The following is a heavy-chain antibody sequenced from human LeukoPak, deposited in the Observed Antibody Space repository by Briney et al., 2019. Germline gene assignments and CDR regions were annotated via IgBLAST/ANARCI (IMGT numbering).Heavy chain of an antibody. V-gene: IGHV3-48*03. J-gene: IGHJ5*02. CDR2: ISSSGSTI. D-gene: IGHD4-23*01. CDR3: ARAEKLRFDP. CDR1: GFTFSSYE. Sequence: GGSLRLSCAASGFTFSSYEMNWVRQAPGKGLEWVSYISSSGSTIYYADSVKGRFTISRDNAKNSLYLQMNSLRAEDTAVYYCARAEKLRFDPWGLGTLVTVSS.